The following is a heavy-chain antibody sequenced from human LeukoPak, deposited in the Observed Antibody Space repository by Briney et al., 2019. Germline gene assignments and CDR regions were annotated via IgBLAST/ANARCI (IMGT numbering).Heavy chain of an antibody. CDR3: ARVDRSSGYYYYGMDV. CDR1: GGSISSYY. Sequence: SETLSLTCTVSGGSISSYYWSWIRQPPGKGLEWIGYIYYSGSTNYNPSLKSRVTISLDMSKNQFSLKLSSVTAADTAVYYCARVDRSSGYYYYGMDVWGQGTTVTVSS. J-gene: IGHJ6*02. V-gene: IGHV4-59*12. D-gene: IGHD3-22*01. CDR2: IYYSGST.